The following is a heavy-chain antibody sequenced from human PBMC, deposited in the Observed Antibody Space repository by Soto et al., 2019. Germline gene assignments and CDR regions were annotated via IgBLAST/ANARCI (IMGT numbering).Heavy chain of an antibody. CDR2: INHSGST. Sequence: SETLSLTCAVYGGSFSGYYWSWIRQPPGKGLEWIGEINHSGSTNYNPSLKSRVTISVDTSKNQFSLKLSSVTAADTAVYYCARGRMVLGWFDPWGQGTLVTVSS. J-gene: IGHJ5*02. D-gene: IGHD3-10*01. CDR1: GGSFSGYY. CDR3: ARGRMVLGWFDP. V-gene: IGHV4-34*01.